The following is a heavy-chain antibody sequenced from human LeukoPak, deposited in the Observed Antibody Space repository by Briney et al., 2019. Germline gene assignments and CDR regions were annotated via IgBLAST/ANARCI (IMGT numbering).Heavy chain of an antibody. D-gene: IGHD3-10*01. J-gene: IGHJ4*02. V-gene: IGHV3-23*01. CDR3: AKDWRVRGVIYYFDY. CDR1: GFTFSSYA. CDR2: ISGSGGST. Sequence: GGSLRLSCAASGFTFSSYAMSWVRQAPGKGLEWVSAISGSGGSTYYADSVKGRFTISRDNSKNTLYLQMNSLRAEDTAVYYCAKDWRVRGVIYYFDYWGQGTLVTVSS.